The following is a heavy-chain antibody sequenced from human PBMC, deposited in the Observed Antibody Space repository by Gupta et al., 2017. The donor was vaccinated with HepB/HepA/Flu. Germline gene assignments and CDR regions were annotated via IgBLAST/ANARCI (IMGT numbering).Heavy chain of an antibody. CDR1: GFTFDEYA. J-gene: IGHJ3*02. CDR2: IIWNGNSI. Sequence: EVQLVASGGNLVQPGRSLRLSCTVSGFTFDEYAMHWVRQVPGKGLEWVASIIWNGNSIAYADSVKGRFTISRDNTKNSLSLQMNSLRPEDTALYYCAKGGTRVSAFDNWGQGTRVTVFS. CDR3: AKGGTRVSAFDN. D-gene: IGHD1-1*01. V-gene: IGHV3-9*01.